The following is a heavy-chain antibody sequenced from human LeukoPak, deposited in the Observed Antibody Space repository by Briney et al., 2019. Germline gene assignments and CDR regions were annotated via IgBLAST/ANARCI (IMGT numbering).Heavy chain of an antibody. CDR1: GYTFTSYA. CDR3: AREPVLEWLLYYYYGMDV. V-gene: IGHV7-4-1*02. J-gene: IGHJ6*02. Sequence: ASVKVSCKASGYTFTSYAMNWARQAPGQGLEWMGWINTNTGNPTYAQGFTGRFVFSLDTSVSTAYLQISSLKAEDTAVYYCAREPVLEWLLYYYYGMDVWGQGTTVTVSS. D-gene: IGHD3-3*01. CDR2: INTNTGNP.